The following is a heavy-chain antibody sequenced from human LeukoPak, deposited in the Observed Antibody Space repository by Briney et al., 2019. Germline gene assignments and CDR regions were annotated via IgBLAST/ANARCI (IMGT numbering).Heavy chain of an antibody. CDR2: TRNKANSYTT. J-gene: IGHJ4*02. Sequence: GGSLRLSCAASGFTFSSYSMNWVRQAPGKGLEWVGRTRNKANSYTTEYAASVKGRFTISRDDSKNSLYLQMNSLKTEDTAVYCCARFGLWPHYYFDYWGQGTLVTVSS. CDR3: ARFGLWPHYYFDY. CDR1: GFTFSSYS. V-gene: IGHV3-72*01. D-gene: IGHD5-18*01.